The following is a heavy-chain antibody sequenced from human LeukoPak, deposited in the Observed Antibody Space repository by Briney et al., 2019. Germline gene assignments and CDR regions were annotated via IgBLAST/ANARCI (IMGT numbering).Heavy chain of an antibody. CDR3: AKEWELPSYFDY. Sequence: PGGPLRLSCAASGFTFSSYAMSWVRQAPGKGLEWVSTISGSGGSRYYADSVKGRFTISRDNSKNTLYLQMNSLRAEDTAVYFCAKEWELPSYFDYWGQGTLVTVSS. V-gene: IGHV3-23*01. CDR1: GFTFSSYA. CDR2: ISGSGGSR. J-gene: IGHJ4*02. D-gene: IGHD1-26*01.